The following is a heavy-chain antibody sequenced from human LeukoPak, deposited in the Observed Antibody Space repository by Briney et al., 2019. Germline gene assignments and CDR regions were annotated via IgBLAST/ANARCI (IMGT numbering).Heavy chain of an antibody. J-gene: IGHJ6*03. V-gene: IGHV1-18*01. CDR2: ISAYNGNT. CDR1: GYTFTSYG. D-gene: IGHD3-10*01. CDR3: ARIPGLLWFGESTNYYYMDV. Sequence: ASVKVSCTASGYTFTSYGISWVRQAPGQGHEWMGWISAYNGNTNYAQKLQGRVTMTTDTSTSTAYMELRSLRSDDTAVYYCARIPGLLWFGESTNYYYMDVWGKGTTVTVSS.